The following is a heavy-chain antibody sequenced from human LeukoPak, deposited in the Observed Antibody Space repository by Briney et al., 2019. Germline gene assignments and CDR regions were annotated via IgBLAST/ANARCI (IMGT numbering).Heavy chain of an antibody. CDR1: GYTFTTYY. J-gene: IGHJ5*02. V-gene: IGHV1-2*02. CDR3: TRGVRNWFDP. Sequence: GASVKVSCKASGYTFTTYYIHWVRQAPGRGLELMGWVNPSSGVTNYAQNFQGRVTMTRDTSITTAYMELSRLRSDDTAVYYCTRGVRNWFDPWGQGTLVTVSS. CDR2: VNPSSGVT.